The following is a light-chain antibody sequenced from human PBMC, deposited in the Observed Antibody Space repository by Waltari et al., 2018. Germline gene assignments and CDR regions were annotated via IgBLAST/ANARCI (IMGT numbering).Light chain of an antibody. CDR3: ATWDDTLNGYV. CDR2: RDS. CDR1: NSNIGMNT. V-gene: IGLV1-44*01. J-gene: IGLJ1*01. Sequence: QSVLTQPPSMSGTPGQRVTISCSGSNSNIGMNTLHWYQHLPKAAPRLLIFRDSRLPTGVPVRFSGSKSGTSGSLAINVLQSGDEADYYCATWDDTLNGYVFGPGTKVSVL.